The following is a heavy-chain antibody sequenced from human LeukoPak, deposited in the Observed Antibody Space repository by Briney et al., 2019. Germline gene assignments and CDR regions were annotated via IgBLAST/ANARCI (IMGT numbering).Heavy chain of an antibody. CDR1: GYTFTSYG. V-gene: IGHV1-18*04. Sequence: ASVKVSCKASGYTFTSYGISWVRQAPGQGLEWMGWSSAYNGNTNYAQKLQGRVTMTTDTSTSTAYMELRSLRSDDTAVYYCARIPPVVVPAAPNWFDPWGQGTLVTVSS. CDR2: SSAYNGNT. D-gene: IGHD2-2*01. J-gene: IGHJ5*02. CDR3: ARIPPVVVPAAPNWFDP.